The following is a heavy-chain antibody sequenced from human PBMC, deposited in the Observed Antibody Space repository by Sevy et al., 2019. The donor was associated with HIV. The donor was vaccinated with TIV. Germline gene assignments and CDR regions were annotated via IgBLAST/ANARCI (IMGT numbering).Heavy chain of an antibody. CDR3: ARVTRRIYYFDY. CDR2: IKEDGSEK. V-gene: IGHV3-7*01. Sequence: GGSLRLSCAASGFSISSYWMSWVRQAPGKGLEWVANIKEDGSEKYYVDSVKCRFTISRDNAKKSLYLQVNSLRAEDTAVYYCARVTRRIYYFDYWGQGTLVTVSS. CDR1: GFSISSYW. J-gene: IGHJ4*02.